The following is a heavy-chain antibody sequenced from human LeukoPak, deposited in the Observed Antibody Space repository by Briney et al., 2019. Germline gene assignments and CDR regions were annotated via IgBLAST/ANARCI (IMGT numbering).Heavy chain of an antibody. V-gene: IGHV3-48*01. Sequence: GGSLRLSCAASGFTFSSYSMNWVRQAPGKGLEWVSYISSSGYTIYYADSVKGRFTISRDNAKNSLYLQMNSLRAEDTAVYYCARDGSGWYDYWGQGILVTVSS. CDR1: GFTFSSYS. CDR2: ISSSGYTI. CDR3: ARDGSGWYDY. J-gene: IGHJ4*02. D-gene: IGHD6-19*01.